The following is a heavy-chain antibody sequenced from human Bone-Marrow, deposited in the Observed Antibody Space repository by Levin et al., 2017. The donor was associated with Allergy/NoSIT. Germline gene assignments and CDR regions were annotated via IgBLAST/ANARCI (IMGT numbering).Heavy chain of an antibody. CDR1: GFTVGNNY. CDR2: IYSGGGT. CDR3: SSAPGFSDY. J-gene: IGHJ4*02. V-gene: IGHV3-66*01. Sequence: LSLTCAASGFTVGNNYVAWVRQAPGKGLDWISVIYSGGGTYYADSVQGRFTISRDKSKNTVYLQMNSLRVEDTAVYYCSSAPGFSDYWGQGTLVTVSS.